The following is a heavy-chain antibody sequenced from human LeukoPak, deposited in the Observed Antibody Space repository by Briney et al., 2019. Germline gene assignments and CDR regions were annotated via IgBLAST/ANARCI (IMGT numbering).Heavy chain of an antibody. CDR2: ITDSGGNT. CDR3: ARDRRGSGWPGGFDY. CDR1: GFTFSSSD. V-gene: IGHV3-23*01. Sequence: GGSLRLSCAASGFTFSSSDMSWVRQAPGKGLEWVSTITDSGGNTYYADSVKGRFTISRDNSKNTLYLQLNSLRAEDTAGYYCARDRRGSGWPGGFDYWGQGTLVTVSS. J-gene: IGHJ4*02. D-gene: IGHD6-19*01.